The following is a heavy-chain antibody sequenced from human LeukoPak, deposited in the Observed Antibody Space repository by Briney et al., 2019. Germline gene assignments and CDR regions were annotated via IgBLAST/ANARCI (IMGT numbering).Heavy chain of an antibody. CDR2: IRYDGSNK. CDR1: GFTFSSYG. V-gene: IGHV3-30*02. D-gene: IGHD3-22*01. J-gene: IGHJ4*02. CDR3: AKDSAYYYDSSGYFYD. Sequence: PGGSLRLSCAASGFTFSSYGMHWVRQAPGKGLEWVAFIRYDGSNKYYADSVKGRFTISRDNSKNTLYLQMNSLRAEDTAVYYCAKDSAYYYDSSGYFYDWGQGTLVTVSS.